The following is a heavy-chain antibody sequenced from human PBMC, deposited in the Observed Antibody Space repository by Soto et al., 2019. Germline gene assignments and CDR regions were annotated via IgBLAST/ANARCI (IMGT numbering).Heavy chain of an antibody. CDR2: ISGSGGST. V-gene: IGHV3-23*01. D-gene: IGHD2-8*01. CDR3: AKGAILLMVYAIRQWLADVGAFDI. Sequence: PGGSLRLSCAASGFTFSSYAMSWVRQAPGKGLEWVSAISGSGGSTYYADSVRGRFTISRDNSKNTLYLKMNSLRAEDTAVYYCAKGAILLMVYAIRQWLADVGAFDIWGQGKMVTVSS. J-gene: IGHJ3*02. CDR1: GFTFSSYA.